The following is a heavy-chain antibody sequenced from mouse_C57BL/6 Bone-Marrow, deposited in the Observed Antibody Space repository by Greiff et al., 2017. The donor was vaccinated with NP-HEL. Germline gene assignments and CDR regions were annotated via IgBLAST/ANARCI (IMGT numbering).Heavy chain of an antibody. CDR1: GYTFTSYW. J-gene: IGHJ4*01. D-gene: IGHD1-1*01. Sequence: QVQLQQPGAELVKPGASVKVSCKASGYTFTSYWMHWVKQRPGQGLEWIGMIRPSDSATNYNQKFKGKATLTVDKSSSTAYMQLSSLTSEDSAVYYCAIDEIYGSTLYYAMDYWGQGTSVTVSS. V-gene: IGHV1-74*01. CDR3: AIDEIYGSTLYYAMDY. CDR2: IRPSDSAT.